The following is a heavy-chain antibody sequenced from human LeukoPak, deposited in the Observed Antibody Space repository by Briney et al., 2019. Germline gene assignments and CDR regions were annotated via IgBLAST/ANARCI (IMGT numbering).Heavy chain of an antibody. CDR2: IYTSGGT. Sequence: SETLSLTRTVSGGSISSYYWSWIRQPAGKGLEWIGRIYTSGGTNYNPSLKSRVTMSVDTSKNQFSLKLSSVTAADTAVYYCARDSTHYDILTGYYHTGLFDYWGQGTLVTVSS. D-gene: IGHD3-9*01. J-gene: IGHJ4*02. CDR1: GGSISSYY. V-gene: IGHV4-4*07. CDR3: ARDSTHYDILTGYYHTGLFDY.